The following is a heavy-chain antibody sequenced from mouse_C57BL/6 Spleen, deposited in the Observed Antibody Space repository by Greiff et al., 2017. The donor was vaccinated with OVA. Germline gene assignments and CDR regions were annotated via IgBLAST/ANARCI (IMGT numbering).Heavy chain of an antibody. J-gene: IGHJ2*01. CDR3: ARNYDGYYDY. CDR2: ISSGSSTI. V-gene: IGHV5-17*01. Sequence: EVKVVESGGGLVKPGGSLKLSCAASGFTFSDYGMHWVRQAPEKGLEWVAYISSGSSTIYYADTVKGRFTISRDNAKNTLFLQMTSLRSEDTAMYYCARNYDGYYDYWGQGTTLTVSS. D-gene: IGHD2-3*01. CDR1: GFTFSDYG.